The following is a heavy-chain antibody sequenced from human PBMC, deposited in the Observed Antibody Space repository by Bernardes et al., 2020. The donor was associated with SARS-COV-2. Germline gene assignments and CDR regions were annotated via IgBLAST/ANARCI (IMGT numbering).Heavy chain of an antibody. CDR1: GYTFTGYY. V-gene: IGHV1-2*02. CDR3: ARELKGGRDGFDI. Sequence: ASWKDSCKASGYTFTGYYMHWLRQAPGQGLEWMGWINPNSGGTNYAQKFQGRVTMTRDTSISTAYMELSRLRSDDTAVYYCARELKGGRDGFDIWGQGTMVTGSS. J-gene: IGHJ3*02. CDR2: INPNSGGT.